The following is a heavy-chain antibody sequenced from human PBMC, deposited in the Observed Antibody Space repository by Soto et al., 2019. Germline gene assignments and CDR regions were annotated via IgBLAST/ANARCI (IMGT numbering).Heavy chain of an antibody. D-gene: IGHD1-1*01. Sequence: GGSLRLSCAASGFTFNRYAMNWVRQGPGKGLEWVSGISGSGDSTYYADSVKGRLTISRDNSKNTLYLQMNSLRAEDTAVYYCAKDLKYAVGTSICFDPWGQGPLVTVS. J-gene: IGHJ5*02. V-gene: IGHV3-23*01. CDR2: ISGSGDST. CDR1: GFTFNRYA. CDR3: AKDLKYAVGTSICFDP.